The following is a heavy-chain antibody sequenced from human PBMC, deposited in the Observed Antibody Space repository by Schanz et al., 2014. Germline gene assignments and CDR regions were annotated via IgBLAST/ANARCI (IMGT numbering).Heavy chain of an antibody. Sequence: EVQLLESGGGLVKPGGSLKLSCAASRLNFNNAWMHWVRQAPGKGLEWVANIKQDESERSYVDSVKGRFTISRDNAKNSLYLQMNSLRAEDTAVYYCARDPGGTKTHGLWGQGTLVTVSS. CDR2: IKQDESER. CDR1: RLNFNNAW. J-gene: IGHJ4*02. D-gene: IGHD2-15*01. V-gene: IGHV3-7*01. CDR3: ARDPGGTKTHGL.